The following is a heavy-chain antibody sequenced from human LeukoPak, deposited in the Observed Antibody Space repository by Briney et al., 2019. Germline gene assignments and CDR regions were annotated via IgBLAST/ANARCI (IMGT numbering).Heavy chain of an antibody. Sequence: GGSLRLSCAASGFTFSSYAMNWVRQAPGKGLEWVSAISGGGGSTYYADSVKGRFTISRDNSKNTLYLQMNSLRAEDTAVYYCAKVGTTEYSSSWPHWGQGTLVTVSS. J-gene: IGHJ4*02. D-gene: IGHD6-13*01. V-gene: IGHV3-23*01. CDR3: AKVGTTEYSSSWPH. CDR2: ISGGGGST. CDR1: GFTFSSYA.